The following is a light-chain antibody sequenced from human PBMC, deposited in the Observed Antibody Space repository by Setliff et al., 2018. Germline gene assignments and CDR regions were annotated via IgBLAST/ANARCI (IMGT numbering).Light chain of an antibody. V-gene: IGLV2-14*03. Sequence: QSALTQPAAVSGPPGQSIAISCSGSSRDVGGYDFVFWYQQHPGKAPKLLIYEVIKRPSGVSDRFSGSKSGNTASLTISGLQAEDEADYYCLSYTSETTHALFGGGTKVTVL. CDR1: SRDVGGYDF. J-gene: IGLJ2*01. CDR3: LSYTSETTHAL. CDR2: EVI.